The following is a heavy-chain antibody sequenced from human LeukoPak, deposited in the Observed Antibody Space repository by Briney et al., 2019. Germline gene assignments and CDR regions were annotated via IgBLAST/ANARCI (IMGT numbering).Heavy chain of an antibody. Sequence: SETLSLTCTVSGGSISSSSYYWGWIRQPPGKGLEWIGSIYYSGSTYYNPSLKGRVTISVDTSKNRFSLKLSSVTAADTAVYHCARLGTMIVVVIVDNWGQGTLVTVSS. CDR3: ARLGTMIVVVIVDN. V-gene: IGHV4-39*01. CDR1: GGSISSSSYY. J-gene: IGHJ4*02. CDR2: IYYSGST. D-gene: IGHD3-22*01.